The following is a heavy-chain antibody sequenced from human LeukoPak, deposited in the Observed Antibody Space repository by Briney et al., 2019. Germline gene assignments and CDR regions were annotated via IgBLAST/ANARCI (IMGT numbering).Heavy chain of an antibody. V-gene: IGHV4-59*11. D-gene: IGHD6-25*01. Sequence: SETLSLTCTVSGGSISSHYWSWIRQPPGKGLEWIGYIYYSGSTNYNPSLKSRVTISVDTSKYQFSLKLSSVTAADTAVYYCASIAAYTTEEYFDYWGQGTLVTVSS. CDR1: GGSISSHY. J-gene: IGHJ4*02. CDR3: ASIAAYTTEEYFDY. CDR2: IYYSGST.